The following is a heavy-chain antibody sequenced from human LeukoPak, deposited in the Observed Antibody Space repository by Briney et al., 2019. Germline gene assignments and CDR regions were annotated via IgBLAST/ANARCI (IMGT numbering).Heavy chain of an antibody. V-gene: IGHV4-34*01. CDR2: INHSGST. CDR1: GGSFSGYY. J-gene: IGHJ4*02. D-gene: IGHD3-10*01. Sequence: SETLSLTCTVYGGSFSGYYWSWIRQPPGKGLEWIGEINHSGSTNYNPSLKSRVTISVDTSKNQFSLKLSSVTAADTAVYYCARGKRVLLWFGELPRYYYFDYWGQGTLVTVSS. CDR3: ARGKRVLLWFGELPRYYYFDY.